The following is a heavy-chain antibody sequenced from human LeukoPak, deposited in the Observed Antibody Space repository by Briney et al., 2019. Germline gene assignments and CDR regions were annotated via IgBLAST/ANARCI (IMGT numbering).Heavy chain of an antibody. V-gene: IGHV4-34*01. Sequence: SETLSLTCAVYGGSFSGYYWSWIRQPPGKGLEWIGEINHSGSTNYNPSLKSRVTISVDTSKNQFFLKLSSVTAADTAVYYCARRSLSYSSSWSTYYYYCMDVWGKGTTVTVSS. CDR2: INHSGST. D-gene: IGHD6-13*01. CDR1: GGSFSGYY. J-gene: IGHJ6*03. CDR3: ARRSLSYSSSWSTYYYYCMDV.